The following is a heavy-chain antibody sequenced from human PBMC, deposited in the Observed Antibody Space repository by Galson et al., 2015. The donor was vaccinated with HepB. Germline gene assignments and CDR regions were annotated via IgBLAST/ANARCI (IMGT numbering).Heavy chain of an antibody. V-gene: IGHV6-1*01. CDR3: ARDRIAALSPSHRMGDHNWFDP. CDR1: GDSVSSNSAA. CDR2: TYYRSKWYN. Sequence: CAISGDSVSSNSAAWNWIRQSPSRGLEWLGRTYYRSKWYNDYAVSVKSRITINPDTSKNQFSLQLNSVTPEDTAVYYYARDRIAALSPSHRMGDHNWFDPWGQGTLVTVSS. J-gene: IGHJ5*02. D-gene: IGHD6-6*01.